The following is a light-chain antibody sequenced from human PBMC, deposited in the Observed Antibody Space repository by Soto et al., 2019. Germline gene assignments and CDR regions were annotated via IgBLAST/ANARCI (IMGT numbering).Light chain of an antibody. CDR1: SSDVGTYNY. CDR2: EVG. J-gene: IGLJ1*01. Sequence: QSVLTQPASVSGSPGQSITISCTGTSSDVGTYNYVSWYQQHPGKAPKLMIYEVGNRPSGVSNRFSGSKSGNTASLTISGLQAEDEADYYCSSYTSRSTGVFGTGTKLTVL. V-gene: IGLV2-14*01. CDR3: SSYTSRSTGV.